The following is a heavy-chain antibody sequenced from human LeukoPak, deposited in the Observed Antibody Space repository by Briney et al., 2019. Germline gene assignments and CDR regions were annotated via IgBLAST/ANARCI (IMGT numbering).Heavy chain of an antibody. CDR2: MSYDGSNK. CDR3: AKDRVFELWFEEASPYYFDY. Sequence: GGSLRLSCAASGFTLSSYAMHWVRQAPGMGLEWVSVMSYDGSNKYYADSVKGRFTISRDNSKNTLFLQMNSLRAEDTAVYYCAKDRVFELWFEEASPYYFDYWGQGTLVTVSS. V-gene: IGHV3-30*04. J-gene: IGHJ4*02. D-gene: IGHD3-10*01. CDR1: GFTLSSYA.